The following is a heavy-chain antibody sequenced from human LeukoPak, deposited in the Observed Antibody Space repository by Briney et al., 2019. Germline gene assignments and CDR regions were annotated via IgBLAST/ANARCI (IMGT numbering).Heavy chain of an antibody. CDR3: ARDRHYYYGSGSYCGEFDP. D-gene: IGHD3-10*01. CDR2: IYYSGNT. Sequence: SETLFLICTVSGGSISSSSFYWGWIRQSRGKGLEWIGSIYYSGNTYYNPSLKSRVTISVDTSENQFSLKLSSVTAADTAVYYCARDRHYYYGSGSYCGEFDPWGQGTLVTVSS. J-gene: IGHJ5*02. CDR1: GGSISSSSFY. V-gene: IGHV4-39*07.